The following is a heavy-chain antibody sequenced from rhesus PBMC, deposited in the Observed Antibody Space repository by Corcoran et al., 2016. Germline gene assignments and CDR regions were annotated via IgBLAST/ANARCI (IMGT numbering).Heavy chain of an antibody. CDR1: GGSISSNS. Sequence: QVQLQESGPGLVKPSETLSLTCAVSGGSISSNSWSWIRQPPGKGLEWIGRISGSGGGTNYNPARKSRVTSSTDTSKNQFSLKLSSVTAADTAVYYCARVGGNIWTGYRFDYWGQGVLVTVSS. CDR2: ISGSGGGT. CDR3: ARVGGNIWTGYRFDY. V-gene: IGHV4-173*01. D-gene: IGHD3-3*01. J-gene: IGHJ4*01.